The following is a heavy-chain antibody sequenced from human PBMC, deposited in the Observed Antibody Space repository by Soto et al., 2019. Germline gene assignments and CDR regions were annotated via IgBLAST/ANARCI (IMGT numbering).Heavy chain of an antibody. CDR1: GGSISSYY. J-gene: IGHJ6*02. CDR2: IYYSGST. CDR3: ARGSAIGYYYYYYGMDV. V-gene: IGHV4-59*01. D-gene: IGHD2-2*02. Sequence: SETLSLTCTVSGGSISSYYWSWIRQPPGKGLEWIGYIYYSGSTNYNPSLKSRVTISVDTSKNQFSLKLSSVTAADTAFYYCARGSAIGYYYYYYGMDVWGQGTTVTVSS.